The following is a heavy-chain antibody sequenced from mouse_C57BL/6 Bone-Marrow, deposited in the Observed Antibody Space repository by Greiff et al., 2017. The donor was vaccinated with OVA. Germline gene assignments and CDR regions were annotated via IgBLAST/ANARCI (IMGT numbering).Heavy chain of an antibody. V-gene: IGHV1-18*01. CDR2: INPNNGGT. D-gene: IGHD2-5*01. J-gene: IGHJ2*02. CDR3: ARGSNYVGYYFDY. Sequence: DVQLVESGPELVKPGASVKMSCKASGYTFTDYNMHWVKQSHGKSLEWIGYINPNNGGTIYNQKFKGKATLTVDKSSSTAYMELRSLTSEDTAVYYCARGSNYVGYYFDYWGQGTSLTVSS. CDR1: GYTFTDYN.